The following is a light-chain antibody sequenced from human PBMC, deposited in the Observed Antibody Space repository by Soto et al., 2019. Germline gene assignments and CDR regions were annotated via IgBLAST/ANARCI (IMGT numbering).Light chain of an antibody. CDR3: QQRSNWPPRT. V-gene: IGKV3-11*01. J-gene: IGKJ4*02. CDR2: DAS. CDR1: QSVNSY. Sequence: EIVLTQSPATLSLSPGERATLSCRASQSVNSYLAWYQQKPGQAPRLLIYDASNRATGIPARFSGSGSGTDFTITISSLEPEDFAVYYCQQRSNWPPRTFGGGTKVEIK.